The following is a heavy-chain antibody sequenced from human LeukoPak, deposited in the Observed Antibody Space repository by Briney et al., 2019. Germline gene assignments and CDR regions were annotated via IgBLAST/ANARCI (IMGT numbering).Heavy chain of an antibody. CDR1: GYTFTGYY. Sequence: ASVKVSCKASGYTFTGYYMHWVRQAPGQGLEWMGWINPSGGSTSYAQKFQGRVTMTRDTSTSTVYMELSSLRSEDTAVYYCAREGIAVASDYWGQGTLVTVSS. CDR2: INPSGGST. V-gene: IGHV1-46*01. CDR3: AREGIAVASDY. D-gene: IGHD6-19*01. J-gene: IGHJ4*02.